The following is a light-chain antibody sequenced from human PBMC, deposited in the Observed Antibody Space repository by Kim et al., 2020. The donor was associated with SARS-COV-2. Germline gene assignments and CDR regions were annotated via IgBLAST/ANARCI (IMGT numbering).Light chain of an antibody. Sequence: SLYPSERSSLSCRASQSVSSYLAWYPQKPGQAPRLLIFDASNRATGILARFSGSGSGTDFTLAISSLAPGDFAVYYCQQRGDWPTFGQGTKADIK. CDR2: DAS. V-gene: IGKV3-11*01. CDR3: QQRGDWPT. CDR1: QSVSSY. J-gene: IGKJ1*01.